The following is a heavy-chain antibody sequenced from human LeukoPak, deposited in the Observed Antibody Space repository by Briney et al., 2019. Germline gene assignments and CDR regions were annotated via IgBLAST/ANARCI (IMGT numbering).Heavy chain of an antibody. CDR1: GFTVTNNY. Sequence: GGSLRLSCAVSGFTVTNNYMSWVRHAPGKGLEWFSVFYVGGATYYSDSVKGRFTISMDISENTLYLQMKILTAAATAVSYCARGDGYNFFDYWGQGALVTVSS. V-gene: IGHV3-53*01. D-gene: IGHD5-24*01. CDR2: FYVGGAT. CDR3: ARGDGYNFFDY. J-gene: IGHJ4*02.